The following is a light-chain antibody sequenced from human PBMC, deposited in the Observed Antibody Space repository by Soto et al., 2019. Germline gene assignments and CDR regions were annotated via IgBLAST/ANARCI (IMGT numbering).Light chain of an antibody. Sequence: QSLLTQPPSASGSPGQSVTISCTGTSSDVGAYDYVSWYQQHPGKAPKLMIYEINKRPSGVPDRFSGSKSGNTASLTVSGLQAEDEADYYCSSFAGSNNFPYVFGTGTKGTVL. CDR2: EIN. J-gene: IGLJ1*01. CDR1: SSDVGAYDY. CDR3: SSFAGSNNFPYV. V-gene: IGLV2-8*01.